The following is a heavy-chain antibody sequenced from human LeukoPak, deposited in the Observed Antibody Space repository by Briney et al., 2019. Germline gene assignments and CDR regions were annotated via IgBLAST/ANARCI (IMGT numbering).Heavy chain of an antibody. D-gene: IGHD3-10*01. CDR1: GDTFSSYA. J-gene: IGHJ5*02. CDR2: INTNTGNP. CDR3: ARGPAMVRGVIPYNWFDP. Sequence: SVKVSCKASGDTFSSYAISWVRQAPGQGLEWMGGINTNTGNPTYAQNFTGRFTITADASTSTAYMEITSLKSEDTAVYYCARGPAMVRGVIPYNWFDPWGQGTLVTVSS. V-gene: IGHV1-69*13.